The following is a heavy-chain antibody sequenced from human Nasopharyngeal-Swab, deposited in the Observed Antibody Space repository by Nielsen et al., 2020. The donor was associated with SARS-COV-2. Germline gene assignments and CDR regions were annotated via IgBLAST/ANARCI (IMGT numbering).Heavy chain of an antibody. D-gene: IGHD1-1*01. CDR2: IYSGGST. CDR3: ARDGTGTTRKNGWFDP. J-gene: IGHJ5*02. CDR1: RFTVSSNY. V-gene: IGHV3-66*01. Sequence: GGSLTLSCAASRFTVSSNYMSWVRQAPGKGLEWVSVIYSGGSTYYADSVKGRFTISRDNSKNTLYLQMNSLRAEDTAVYYCARDGTGTTRKNGWFDPWGQGTLVTVSS.